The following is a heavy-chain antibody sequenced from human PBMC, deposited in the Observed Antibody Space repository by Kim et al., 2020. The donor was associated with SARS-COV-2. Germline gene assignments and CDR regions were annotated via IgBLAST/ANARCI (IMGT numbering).Heavy chain of an antibody. CDR3: TRTQRITMVRGVSAWFDP. CDR1: GFTFGDYA. J-gene: IGHJ5*02. CDR2: IRSKAYGGTT. V-gene: IGHV3-49*03. Sequence: GGSLRLSCTASGFTFGDYAMSWFRQAPGKGLEWVGFIRSKAYGGTTEYAASVKGRFTISRDDSKSIAYLQMNSLKTEDTAVYYCTRTQRITMVRGVSAWFDPWGQATLVTVSS. D-gene: IGHD3-10*01.